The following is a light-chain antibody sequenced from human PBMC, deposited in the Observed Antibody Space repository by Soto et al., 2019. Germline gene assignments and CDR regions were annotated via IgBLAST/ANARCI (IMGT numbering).Light chain of an antibody. V-gene: IGKV1-39*01. CDR2: AAS. CDR1: QSLTSY. Sequence: DIQMTQSPSTLSASVGDRVTITCRASQSLTSYLDWYQQKPGKAPKLLIYAASSLQSGVPSRFSGSGSGTEFTLTISSLQPEDFATYYCQQRYSYSFTFGPGTKVDIK. CDR3: QQRYSYSFT. J-gene: IGKJ3*01.